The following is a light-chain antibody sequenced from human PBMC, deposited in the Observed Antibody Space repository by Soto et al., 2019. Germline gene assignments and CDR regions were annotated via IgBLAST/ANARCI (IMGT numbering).Light chain of an antibody. CDR1: SSNIGAAFD. CDR3: QSYDNGLSGVV. J-gene: IGLJ3*02. V-gene: IGLV1-40*01. Sequence: QSVLTQPPSVSGAPGQRVTISCTGTSSNIGAAFDVHWYQQHPGEAPKLLIYGNKHRPSGVPGRFSGSKSGTSASLAITGVQAEDEAHYYCQSYDNGLSGVVFGGGTKVTVL. CDR2: GNK.